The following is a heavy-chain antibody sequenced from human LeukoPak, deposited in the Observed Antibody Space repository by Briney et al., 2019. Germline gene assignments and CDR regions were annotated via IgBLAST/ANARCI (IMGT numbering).Heavy chain of an antibody. Sequence: GGSLRLSCAASGFTFSDYYMSWIRQAPGKGLEWVSYISSSSSYTNYADSVKGRFTISRDNSKNTLYLQMNSLRVEDTDVYYCALGLGTDYWGQGTLVTVSS. J-gene: IGHJ4*02. V-gene: IGHV3-11*06. CDR3: ALGLGTDY. D-gene: IGHD1-1*01. CDR2: ISSSSSYT. CDR1: GFTFSDYY.